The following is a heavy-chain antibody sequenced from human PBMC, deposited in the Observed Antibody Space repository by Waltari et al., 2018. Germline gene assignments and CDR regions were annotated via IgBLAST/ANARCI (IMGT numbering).Heavy chain of an antibody. CDR1: GYSISSGYY. CDR3: ARVDDPYSFGSGWFEP. Sequence: QVQLQESGPGLVKPSETLSLTCDVSGYSISSGYYWGWTRQPPGKGLEWIGSIYHSGSTYYNPSLRSRVTISVDKSKNQFSLKLSSVTAADTAVYHCARVDDPYSFGSGWFEPWGQGTLVTVSS. D-gene: IGHD5-18*01. J-gene: IGHJ5*02. V-gene: IGHV4-38-2*01. CDR2: IYHSGST.